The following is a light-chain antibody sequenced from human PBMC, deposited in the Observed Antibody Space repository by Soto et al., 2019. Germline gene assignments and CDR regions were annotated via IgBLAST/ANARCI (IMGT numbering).Light chain of an antibody. Sequence: EIVLTQSPATLSLSPGERATLSCRASQSVSSYLAWYQQKPGQAPRLLIYDASNRATGIPARFSGSGSGTEFPLTISSLEPEDFAVYYCQQRSNFFGPGTKVDIK. CDR2: DAS. CDR1: QSVSSY. V-gene: IGKV3-11*01. J-gene: IGKJ3*01. CDR3: QQRSNF.